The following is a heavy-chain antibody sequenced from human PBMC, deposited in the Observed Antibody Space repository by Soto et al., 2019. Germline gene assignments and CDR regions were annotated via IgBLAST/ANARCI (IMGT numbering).Heavy chain of an antibody. CDR3: ARGVGSGSYYNQYNWFDP. V-gene: IGHV1-18*01. D-gene: IGHD3-10*01. Sequence: ASVKVCCKASVYTFTNYGMSWVRQATKQGLEWMGWINVYNGNTKYAQKVQGRVTTTTDTSTSTAYMELRSLRSDDTAVYYCARGVGSGSYYNQYNWFDPWGQGTLVTVSS. CDR2: INVYNGNT. J-gene: IGHJ5*02. CDR1: VYTFTNYG.